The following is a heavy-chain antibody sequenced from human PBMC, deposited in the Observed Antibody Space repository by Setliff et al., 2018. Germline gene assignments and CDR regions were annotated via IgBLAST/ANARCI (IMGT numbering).Heavy chain of an antibody. CDR1: GFTFSSYW. V-gene: IGHV3-48*04. D-gene: IGHD3-10*01. J-gene: IGHJ5*02. CDR2: ISSSGITI. Sequence: SLRLSCAASGFTFSSYWMSWVRQAPGKGLEWVSYISSSGITIYYADSVKGRFTISRDNAKNSLYLQMNSLRAEDTAVYYCAKNGFGVVALGVNNWFDPWGQGTLVTVSS. CDR3: AKNGFGVVALGVNNWFDP.